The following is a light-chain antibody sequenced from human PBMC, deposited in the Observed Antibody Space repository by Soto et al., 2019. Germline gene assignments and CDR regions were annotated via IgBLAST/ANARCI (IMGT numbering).Light chain of an antibody. V-gene: IGKV1D-12*01. CDR3: QQTNSFPIT. J-gene: IGKJ5*01. Sequence: DVQVTQSPSFVSASVGDRVTITCRASQGIGTWLAWYQQKPGAAPTLLISGASNLESGVPARFSGSGLGTHFTCTIVSLQPEDSATYYCQQTNSFPITFGQGTRLEI. CDR2: GAS. CDR1: QGIGTW.